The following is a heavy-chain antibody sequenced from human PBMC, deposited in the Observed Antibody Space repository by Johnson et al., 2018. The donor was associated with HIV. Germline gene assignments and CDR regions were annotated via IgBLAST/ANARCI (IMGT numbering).Heavy chain of an antibody. CDR2: LYAIGDT. CDR1: GFIFDNDG. V-gene: IGHV3-66*02. J-gene: IGHJ3*02. Sequence: VQPVESGGGLVQPGRSLTLSCAASGFIFDNDGMNMVRQAPGKGLECVSVLYAIGDTYHAASVKGRFPISRDNSKNTVYLQMSSLRVEDTAIYHCARDLMVGPTRTGSFDIWGQGTMVTVSS. D-gene: IGHD1-26*01. CDR3: ARDLMVGPTRTGSFDI.